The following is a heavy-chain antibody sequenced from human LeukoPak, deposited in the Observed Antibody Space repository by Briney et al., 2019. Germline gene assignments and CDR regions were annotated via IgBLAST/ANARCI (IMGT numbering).Heavy chain of an antibody. J-gene: IGHJ4*02. Sequence: PGRSLRLSCAASGFTFSTYGMHWVRQAPGKGLEWVAVISYDGSNKYYADSVKGRFTISRDNSKNTLYLQMNSLRAEDTAVYFYAKSRSGSANWALQIFDNWGQGTLVTVSS. CDR1: GFTFSTYG. CDR3: AKSRSGSANWALQIFDN. V-gene: IGHV3-30*18. D-gene: IGHD1-1*01. CDR2: ISYDGSNK.